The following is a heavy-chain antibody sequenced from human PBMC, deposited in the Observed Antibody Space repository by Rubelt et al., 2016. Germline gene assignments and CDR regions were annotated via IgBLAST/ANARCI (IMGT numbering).Heavy chain of an antibody. V-gene: IGHV1-18*01. Sequence: QVQLVQSGAEVKKPGASVKVSCKASGYTFTSYGISWVRQAPGQGLEWMGWISAYNGNTNYAQKLQGRITMTADESTSTAYMELSSLRSEDTAVYYCARTKTVEMATIPLAYWGQGTLVTVSS. CDR3: ARTKTVEMATIPLAY. J-gene: IGHJ4*02. D-gene: IGHD5-24*01. CDR1: GYTFTSYG. CDR2: ISAYNGNT.